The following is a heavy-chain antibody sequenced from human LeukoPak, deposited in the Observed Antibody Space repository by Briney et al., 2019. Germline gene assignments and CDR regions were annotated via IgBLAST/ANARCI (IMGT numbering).Heavy chain of an antibody. CDR2: IISLFGTP. J-gene: IGHJ6*03. Sequence: SVKVSCKASGGTFSSYAISWVRQAPGQGLEWMGRIISLFGTPNYAQKFQGRVTITADESTSTAYMELSSLRSEDTAVYYCAREAVVVPAAMGDYYYYMDVWGKGTTVTVSS. CDR1: GGTFSSYA. V-gene: IGHV1-69*15. CDR3: AREAVVVPAAMGDYYYYMDV. D-gene: IGHD2-2*01.